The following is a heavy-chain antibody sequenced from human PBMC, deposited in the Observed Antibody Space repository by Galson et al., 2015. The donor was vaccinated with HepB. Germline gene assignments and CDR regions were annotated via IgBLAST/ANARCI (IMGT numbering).Heavy chain of an antibody. CDR3: ARQYSSGWYLRSSDYFDY. J-gene: IGHJ4*02. Sequence: SLRLSCAASGFTFSSYSMNWVRQAPGKGLEWVSSISSSSSYIYYADSVKGRFTISRDNAKNSLYLQMNSLRAEDTAVYYCARQYSSGWYLRSSDYFDYWGQGTLVTVSS. CDR2: ISSSSSYI. V-gene: IGHV3-21*01. D-gene: IGHD6-19*01. CDR1: GFTFSSYS.